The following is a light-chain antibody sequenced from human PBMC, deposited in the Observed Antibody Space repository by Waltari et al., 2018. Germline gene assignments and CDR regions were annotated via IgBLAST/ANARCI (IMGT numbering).Light chain of an antibody. CDR1: QSVYNW. CDR2: RAS. CDR3: QQYNLYSWS. Sequence: DIQMTQSPSTLSASVGDRVTITCRASQSVYNWLAWYQHKPGKAPKLLIYRASDLQSGVPSRFSGGGSGTEFTLTISSLQPDDFATYYCQQYNLYSWSFGQGTKVEI. J-gene: IGKJ1*01. V-gene: IGKV1-5*03.